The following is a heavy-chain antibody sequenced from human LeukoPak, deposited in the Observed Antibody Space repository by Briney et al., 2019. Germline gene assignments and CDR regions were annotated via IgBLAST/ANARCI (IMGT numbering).Heavy chain of an antibody. V-gene: IGHV4-59*01. CDR3: ARDAGYYDFWSGYQLKPDYYYYYMDV. Sequence: SETLSLTCAVYGGSFSGYYWSWIRQPPGKGLEWIGYIYYSGSTNYNPSLKSRVTISVDTSKNQFSLKLSSVTAADTAVYYCARDAGYYDFWSGYQLKPDYYYYYMDVWGKGTTVTVSS. D-gene: IGHD3-3*01. CDR2: IYYSGST. J-gene: IGHJ6*03. CDR1: GGSFSGYY.